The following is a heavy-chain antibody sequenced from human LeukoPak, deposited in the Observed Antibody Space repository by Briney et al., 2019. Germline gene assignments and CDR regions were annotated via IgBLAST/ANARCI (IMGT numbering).Heavy chain of an antibody. CDR1: GYTFTGYY. CDR3: ARWHSSGWYYYGMDV. D-gene: IGHD6-19*01. J-gene: IGHJ6*02. V-gene: IGHV1-2*02. CDR2: INTNSGGT. Sequence: ASVTVSFKASGYTFTGYYMHWVRQAPGQGLEWMGWINTNSGGTNYAQKFQGRVTMTRDTSISTAYMELSRLRSDDTAVYYCARWHSSGWYYYGMDVWGQGTTVTVSS.